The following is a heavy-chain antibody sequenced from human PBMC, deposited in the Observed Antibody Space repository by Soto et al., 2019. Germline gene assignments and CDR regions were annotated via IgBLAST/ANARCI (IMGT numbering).Heavy chain of an antibody. V-gene: IGHV3-30*03. Sequence: GGSLRLSCAASGFTFGNYGMHWVRQAPGKGLEWVAVISDDGVSKYYADSVQGRFTISRDNSESAVFLQMNSLRPDDTALYFCARAYYFGSGTSYTLYYWGQGTQVTVPQ. CDR1: GFTFGNYG. D-gene: IGHD3-10*01. CDR2: ISDDGVSK. J-gene: IGHJ4*02. CDR3: ARAYYFGSGTSYTLYY.